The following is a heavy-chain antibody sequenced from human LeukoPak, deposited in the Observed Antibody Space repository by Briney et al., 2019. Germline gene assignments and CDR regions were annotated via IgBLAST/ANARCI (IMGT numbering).Heavy chain of an antibody. CDR3: ARATVVINAFDI. CDR2: IIPIFGTA. V-gene: IGHV1-69*13. Sequence: GASVKVSCKASGGTFSSYAISWVRQAPGQGLEWMGGIIPIFGTANYAQKFQGRVTITADESTSTAYMELSSLRSEDTAVYYCARATVVINAFDIWGQGTMVTVSS. J-gene: IGHJ3*02. CDR1: GGTFSSYA. D-gene: IGHD4-23*01.